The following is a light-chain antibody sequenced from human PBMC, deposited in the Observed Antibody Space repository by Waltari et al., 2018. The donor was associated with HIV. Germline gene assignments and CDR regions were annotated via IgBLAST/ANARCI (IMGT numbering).Light chain of an antibody. CDR1: SSDVGGYIY. J-gene: IGLJ1*01. V-gene: IGLV2-14*03. CDR2: DVS. CDR3: SSYTSSSTSV. Sequence: QSALTQPASVSASPGPSITISCTGTSSDVGGYIYVSWYQQHPGKAPKLMIYDVSHRPSGVSNRVSGSKSGNTASLTISGLQAQDEADYYCSSYTSSSTSVFGTGTRVTVL.